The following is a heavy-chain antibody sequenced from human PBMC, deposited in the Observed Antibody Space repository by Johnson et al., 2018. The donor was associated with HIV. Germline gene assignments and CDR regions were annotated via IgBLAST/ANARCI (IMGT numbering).Heavy chain of an antibody. J-gene: IGHJ3*02. CDR3: ARGNLGNWWGVDAFDI. Sequence: VQLVESGGGLVQPGGSLRLSCAASGFTFSSYAMTWVRQAPGKGLEWVSGVSGSGDKTHYVDSVKGRFTISRDNPNNTLFLQMNSLRAEDTAVYYCARGNLGNWWGVDAFDIWGQGTMVTVSS. D-gene: IGHD2-8*02. CDR2: VSGSGDKT. V-gene: IGHV3-23*04. CDR1: GFTFSSYA.